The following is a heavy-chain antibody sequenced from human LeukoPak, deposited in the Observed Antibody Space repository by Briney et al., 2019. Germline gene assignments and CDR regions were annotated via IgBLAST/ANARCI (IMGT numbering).Heavy chain of an antibody. J-gene: IGHJ4*02. V-gene: IGHV3-23*01. CDR3: TKGRGESSGWSFDS. Sequence: GGSLRLSCAASGFTFTNYAMTGVRQAPGKGLEWVSAITGSGGSTYYADPVKGRFTISRDNSNNTLYLQMSSLRADDTAVYYCTKGRGESSGWSFDSPGQGTLVTVSS. D-gene: IGHD6-19*01. CDR2: ITGSGGST. CDR1: GFTFTNYA.